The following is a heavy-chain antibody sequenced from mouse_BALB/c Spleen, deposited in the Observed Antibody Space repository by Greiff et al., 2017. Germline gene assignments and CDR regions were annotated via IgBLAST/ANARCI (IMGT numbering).Heavy chain of an antibody. J-gene: IGHJ1*01. D-gene: IGHD2-14*01. CDR1: GFAFSSYD. CDR3: ARQNYRYDVSYWYFDV. Sequence: EVQLQESGGGLVKPGGSLKLSCAASGFAFSSYDMSWVRQTPEKRLEWVAYISSGGGSTYYPDTVKGRFTISRDNAKNTLYLQMSSLKSEDTAMYYCARQNYRYDVSYWYFDVWGAGTTVTVSS. CDR2: ISSGGGST. V-gene: IGHV5-12-1*01.